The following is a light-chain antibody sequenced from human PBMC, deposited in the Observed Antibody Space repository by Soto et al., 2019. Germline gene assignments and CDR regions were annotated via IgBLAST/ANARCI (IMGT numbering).Light chain of an antibody. J-gene: IGKJ5*01. CDR2: KET. CDR3: QQDNSYTIT. V-gene: IGKV1-5*03. Sequence: DIQMTQSPSTLSASVVDRVTITCRASQSISSWLAWYQQKPGKAPKLLIYKETSLESGVPSRFSGSGSGTEFTLTISSLQPDDCATYYCQQDNSYTITFVQGTRLEIK. CDR1: QSISSW.